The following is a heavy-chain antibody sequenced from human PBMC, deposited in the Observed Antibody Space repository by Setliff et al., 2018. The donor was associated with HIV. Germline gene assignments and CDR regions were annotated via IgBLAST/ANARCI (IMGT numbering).Heavy chain of an antibody. Sequence: PSETLSLTCTVSGDSINTHYWSWIRQPPGKGLEWIGEINHSGSTNYNPSLKSRVTISVDTSKNQFSLKLSSVTAADTAVYYCNIYYYYYMDVWGKGTTVTVSS. V-gene: IGHV4-34*01. CDR1: GDSINTHY. J-gene: IGHJ6*03. CDR3: NIYYYYYMDV. CDR2: INHSGST.